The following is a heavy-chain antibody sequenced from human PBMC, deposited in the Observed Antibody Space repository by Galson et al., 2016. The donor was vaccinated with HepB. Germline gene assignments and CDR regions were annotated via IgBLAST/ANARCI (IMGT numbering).Heavy chain of an antibody. CDR3: STGQGKF. D-gene: IGHD3-10*01. CDR1: GFTFTTAW. CDR2: IKTTSDGGTT. J-gene: IGHJ4*02. Sequence: SLRLSCAASGFTFTTAWMTWVRQAPGKGLEWAARIKTTSDGGTTDYAASVKGRFTVSRDDSKNTVYLHMNGLQGEDAGVYYCSTGQGKFWGQGVLVAVSS. V-gene: IGHV3-15*01.